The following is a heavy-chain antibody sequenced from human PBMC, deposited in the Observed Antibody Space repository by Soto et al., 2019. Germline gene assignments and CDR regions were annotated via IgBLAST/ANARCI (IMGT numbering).Heavy chain of an antibody. Sequence: GGSLRLSCAASGFTFSSYGMHWVRQAPGRGLEWVAVIWYDGSNKYYADSVKGRFTISRDNSKNTLYLQMNSLRAEDTAVYYCAKGAELELVSLNYWGQGTLATVSS. CDR2: IWYDGSNK. D-gene: IGHD1-7*01. CDR3: AKGAELELVSLNY. V-gene: IGHV3-30*02. CDR1: GFTFSSYG. J-gene: IGHJ4*02.